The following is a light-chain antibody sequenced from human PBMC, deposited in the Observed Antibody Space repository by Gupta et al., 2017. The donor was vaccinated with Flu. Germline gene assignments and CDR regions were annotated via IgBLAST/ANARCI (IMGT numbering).Light chain of an antibody. V-gene: IGKV3-15*01. CDR3: QQDDDWPRT. CDR2: DAS. Sequence: EIVLTQSPATLSVSPGETITLSGRASRGFAGNLAWYHLKPGQAPRLLVYDASTRATGVPARFSGSGSGTEFTVTISSLQSDDFGIYYCQQDDDWPRTFGQGTKVEIK. CDR1: RGFAGN. J-gene: IGKJ1*01.